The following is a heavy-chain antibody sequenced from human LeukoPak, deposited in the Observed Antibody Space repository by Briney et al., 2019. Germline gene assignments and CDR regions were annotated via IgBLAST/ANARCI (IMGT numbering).Heavy chain of an antibody. J-gene: IGHJ3*02. CDR3: ARGGVVVPAAIIADAFDI. CDR2: ISSSSSTI. Sequence: GGSLRLSCAASGFTFSSYSMNWVRQAPGKGLEWVSYISSSSSTIYYADSVKGRFTISRDNAKNSLYLQMNSLRAEDTAVYYCARGGVVVPAAIIADAFDIWGQGTMVTVSS. V-gene: IGHV3-48*04. CDR1: GFTFSSYS. D-gene: IGHD2-2*01.